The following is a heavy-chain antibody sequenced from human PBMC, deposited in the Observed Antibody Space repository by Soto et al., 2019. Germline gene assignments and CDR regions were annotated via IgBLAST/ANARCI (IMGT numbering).Heavy chain of an antibody. CDR1: GYTFTSYA. Sequence: GASAKVSCKASGYTFTSYAMHWVRQAPGQRLEWIGWINAGNGNTKYSQKFQGRVTITRDTSASTAYMELSSLRSEDTAVYYCARGVGNSAPGYWGQGTLVTVSS. CDR2: INAGNGNT. J-gene: IGHJ4*02. CDR3: ARGVGNSAPGY. V-gene: IGHV1-3*01. D-gene: IGHD1-7*01.